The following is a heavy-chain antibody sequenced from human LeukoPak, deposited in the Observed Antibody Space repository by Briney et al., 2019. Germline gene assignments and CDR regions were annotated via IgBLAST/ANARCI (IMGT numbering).Heavy chain of an antibody. V-gene: IGHV4-39*02. CDR2: IYYSGST. Sequence: PSETLSLTCTVSGGSISSGDYYWSWIRQPPGKGLEWIGSIYYSGSTYYNPSLKSRVTISVDTSKNQFSLKLSSVTAADTAVYYCARDVGLAGDRWLQHMNWFDPWGQGTLVTVSS. CDR3: ARDVGLAGDRWLQHMNWFDP. D-gene: IGHD5-24*01. CDR1: GGSISSGDYY. J-gene: IGHJ5*02.